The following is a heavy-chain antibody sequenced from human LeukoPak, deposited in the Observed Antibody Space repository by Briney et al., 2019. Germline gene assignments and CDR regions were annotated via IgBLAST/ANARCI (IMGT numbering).Heavy chain of an antibody. Sequence: PSETLSLTCTVSGGSISSYYWSWIRQPPGKGLEWIGYIYYSGSTNYNPSLKSRVTISVDTSKNQFSLKLSSVTAADTAVYYCARNKVVVNWFDPWGQGTLVTGSS. CDR1: GGSISSYY. D-gene: IGHD3-22*01. CDR3: ARNKVVVNWFDP. J-gene: IGHJ5*02. V-gene: IGHV4-59*08. CDR2: IYYSGST.